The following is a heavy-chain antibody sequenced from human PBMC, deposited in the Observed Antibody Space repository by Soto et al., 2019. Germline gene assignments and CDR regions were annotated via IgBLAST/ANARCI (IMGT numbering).Heavy chain of an antibody. CDR2: ISYDGSNK. CDR3: ARDTAMAHFDY. D-gene: IGHD5-18*01. V-gene: IGHV3-30-3*01. J-gene: IGHJ4*02. CDR1: GFTFSSYA. Sequence: PGGSLRLSCAASGFTFSSYAMHWVRQAPGKGLEWVAVISYDGSNKYYADSVKGRFTISRDNSKNTLYLQMNSLRAEDTAVYYCARDTAMAHFDYWGQGTLVTVSS.